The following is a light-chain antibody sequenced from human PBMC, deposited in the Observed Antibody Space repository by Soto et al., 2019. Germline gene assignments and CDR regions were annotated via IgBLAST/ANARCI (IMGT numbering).Light chain of an antibody. CDR1: QSVSSSS. CDR3: QHFGSSPQT. V-gene: IGKV3-20*01. Sequence: EIVLTQSPGTLSLSPGERATLSCRASQSVSSSSLAWYRQKPGQAPRLLIFGASSRATGIPDRFSGSGSGTDFTLTISRLEPEDFAVDYCQHFGSSPQTFGQGTKLEIK. J-gene: IGKJ2*01. CDR2: GAS.